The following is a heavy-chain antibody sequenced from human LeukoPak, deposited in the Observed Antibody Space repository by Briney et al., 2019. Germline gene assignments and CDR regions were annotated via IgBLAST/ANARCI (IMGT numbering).Heavy chain of an antibody. CDR3: ARVDCSSTSCYFEH. CDR2: IYYSGST. J-gene: IGHJ1*01. V-gene: IGHV4-39*07. Sequence: PSETLSLTCTVSGGSIGSSSYYWGWIRQPPGKGLEWIGSIYYSGSTYYNPSLKSRVTISVDTSKNQFSLKLCSVTAADTAVYYCARVDCSSTSCYFEHWGQGTLVTVSS. CDR1: GGSIGSSSYY. D-gene: IGHD2-2*01.